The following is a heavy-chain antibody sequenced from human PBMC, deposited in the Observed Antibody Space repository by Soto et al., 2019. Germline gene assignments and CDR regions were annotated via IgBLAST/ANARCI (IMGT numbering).Heavy chain of an antibody. J-gene: IGHJ4*02. CDR1: GYTFTSYA. CDR3: AIFTPLEGYFDY. V-gene: IGHV1-3*01. CDR2: INAGNGNT. Sequence: ASVKVSCKASGYTFTSYAMHWVRQAPGQRLEWMGWINAGNGNTKYSQKFQGRVTITRDTSASTAYMELSSLRSEDTAVYDCAIFTPLEGYFDYWGQGTLVTFSS. D-gene: IGHD3-9*01.